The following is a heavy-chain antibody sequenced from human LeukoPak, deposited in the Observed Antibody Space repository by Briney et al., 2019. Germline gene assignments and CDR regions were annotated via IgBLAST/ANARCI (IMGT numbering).Heavy chain of an antibody. Sequence: SETLSLTCTASGGSISSYYWSWIRQPPGKGLEWIGYIYYSGSTNYNPSLKSRVTISVDTSKNQCSLKLSSVTAADTAVYYCAREGPNYDSSGYPPGSFDYWGQGTLVTVSS. J-gene: IGHJ4*02. CDR3: AREGPNYDSSGYPPGSFDY. V-gene: IGHV4-59*01. CDR1: GGSISSYY. D-gene: IGHD3-22*01. CDR2: IYYSGST.